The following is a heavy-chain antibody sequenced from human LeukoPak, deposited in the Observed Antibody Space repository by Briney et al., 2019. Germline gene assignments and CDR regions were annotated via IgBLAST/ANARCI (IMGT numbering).Heavy chain of an antibody. Sequence: GGSLRLSCAASGFTFSSYAMSWVRQAPGKGLEWVSAISGSGGSTYYADSVKGRFTISRDNSKNTLYLQMNSLRAEDTAVYYCAKDRWKEVLWFGDSYGGYFDYWGQGTLVTVSS. V-gene: IGHV3-23*01. CDR2: ISGSGGST. D-gene: IGHD3-10*01. CDR3: AKDRWKEVLWFGDSYGGYFDY. J-gene: IGHJ4*02. CDR1: GFTFSSYA.